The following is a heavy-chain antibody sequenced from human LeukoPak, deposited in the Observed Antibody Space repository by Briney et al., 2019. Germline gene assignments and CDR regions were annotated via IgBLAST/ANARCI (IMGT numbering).Heavy chain of an antibody. CDR3: ARPAENDAFDI. Sequence: SETLSLTCTVPGGSISSSSYYWCWLRQPPGMGLESTAGIYYSGSTYYNPSLKSRVTISVDTSKNQFSLKLSSVTAADTAVYYCARPAENDAFDIWGQGTMVTVSS. CDR2: IYYSGST. CDR1: GGSISSSSYY. J-gene: IGHJ3*02. V-gene: IGHV4-39*01.